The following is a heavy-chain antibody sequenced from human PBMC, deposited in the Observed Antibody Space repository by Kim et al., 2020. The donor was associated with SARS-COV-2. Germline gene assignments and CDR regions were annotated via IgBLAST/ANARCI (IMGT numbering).Heavy chain of an antibody. CDR1: GYSFTSYW. D-gene: IGHD6-13*01. CDR3: ARGKFSSSWNANWFDP. J-gene: IGHJ5*02. V-gene: IGHV5-10-1*01. CDR2: IDPSDSYT. Sequence: GESLKISCKGSGYSFTSYWISWVRQMPGKGLEWMGRIDPSDSYTNYSPSFQGHVTISANKSISTAYLQWSSLKASDTAMYYCARGKFSSSWNANWFDPWCQGTLVTVPS.